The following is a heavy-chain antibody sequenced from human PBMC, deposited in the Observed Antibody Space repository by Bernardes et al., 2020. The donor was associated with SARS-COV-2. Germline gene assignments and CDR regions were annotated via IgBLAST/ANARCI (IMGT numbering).Heavy chain of an antibody. CDR3: ARALISDCSGGSCYPDYGDYFDY. J-gene: IGHJ4*02. D-gene: IGHD2-15*01. CDR1: GYTFTAYV. CDR2: ISSYNGYT. Sequence: ASVKVSCKTSGYTFTAYVIIWVRQAPGQGLESMGWISSYNGYTNYAQKFHGRVTMTTDTSTSTAYMELRSLRSDDTAVYYCARALISDCSGGSCYPDYGDYFDYWGQGTLLTVSS. V-gene: IGHV1-18*01.